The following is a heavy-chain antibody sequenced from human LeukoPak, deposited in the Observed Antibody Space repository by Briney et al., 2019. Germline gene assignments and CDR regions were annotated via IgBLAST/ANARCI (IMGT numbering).Heavy chain of an antibody. J-gene: IGHJ4*02. CDR3: ARLLDYGGTYYFDY. CDR1: GYRFTNYW. CDR2: IYPRDSDT. Sequence: GESLKISCKDSGYRFTNYWIAWVRQMPGKGLEWMGIIYPRDSDTTYSPSFRGQVTISADKSISTAYLQWSSLKASDTAMYFCARLLDYGGTYYFDYWGQGTLVTVSS. D-gene: IGHD4-23*01. V-gene: IGHV5-51*01.